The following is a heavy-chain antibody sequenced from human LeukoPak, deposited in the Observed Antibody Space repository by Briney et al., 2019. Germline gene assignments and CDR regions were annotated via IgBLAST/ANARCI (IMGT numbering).Heavy chain of an antibody. V-gene: IGHV4-34*01. D-gene: IGHD6-6*01. CDR2: INHSGST. Sequence: SETLSLTCAVYGGSFSGYYWSWIRQPPGKGLEWIGEINHSGSTNYIPSLKSRVTISVDTSKNQFSLKLSSVTAADTAVYYCARGGKTGYSSSSESVLDYWGQGTLVTVSS. J-gene: IGHJ4*02. CDR3: ARGGKTGYSSSSESVLDY. CDR1: GGSFSGYY.